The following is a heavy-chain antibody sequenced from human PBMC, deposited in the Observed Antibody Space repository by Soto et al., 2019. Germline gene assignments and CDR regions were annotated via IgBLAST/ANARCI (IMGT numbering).Heavy chain of an antibody. CDR3: ARVVVVAARGPWFDP. Sequence: SETLSLTCIVSPGSISSYSWSWIRQPAEKGLEWIGRIYTSGSTNYNPSLKSRVTMSVQTSKNQFSLKMTSVTAADTAVYYCARVVVVAARGPWFDPWGQGTLVTVSS. CDR2: IYTSGST. CDR1: PGSISSYS. D-gene: IGHD2-15*01. J-gene: IGHJ5*02. V-gene: IGHV4-4*07.